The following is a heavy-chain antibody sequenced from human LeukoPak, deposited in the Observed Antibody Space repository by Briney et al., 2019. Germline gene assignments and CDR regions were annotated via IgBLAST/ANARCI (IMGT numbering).Heavy chain of an antibody. Sequence: ASVTVSCTVSGYTLTELSMHWVRQAPGKGLEWMGGFDPEDGETIYAQKFQGRVTMTEDTSTDTAYMELSSLRSEDTAVYYCATAGIPKWEPSNWGQGTLVTVSS. CDR3: ATAGIPKWEPSN. CDR2: FDPEDGET. D-gene: IGHD1-26*01. J-gene: IGHJ4*02. CDR1: GYTLTELS. V-gene: IGHV1-24*01.